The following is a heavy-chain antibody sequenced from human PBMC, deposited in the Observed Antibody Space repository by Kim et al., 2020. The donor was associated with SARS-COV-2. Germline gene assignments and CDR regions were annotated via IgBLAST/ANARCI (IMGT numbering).Heavy chain of an antibody. D-gene: IGHD2-21*02. CDR2: INTNTGNP. CDR1: GYTFTSYA. J-gene: IGHJ4*02. Sequence: ASVKVSCKASGYTFTSYALNWVRQAPGQGLEWMGWINTNTGNPTYVQGFTGRFVFSLDTSVSTAYLQISNLKAEDTAVYYCARVPRGDCYSSFDYCGQGTLVTVSS. CDR3: ARVPRGDCYSSFDY. V-gene: IGHV7-4-1*02.